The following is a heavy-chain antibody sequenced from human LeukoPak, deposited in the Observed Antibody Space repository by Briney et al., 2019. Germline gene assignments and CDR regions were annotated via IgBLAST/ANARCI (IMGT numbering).Heavy chain of an antibody. CDR3: ARDLRWFGEKGYYFDY. CDR2: ISAYNGNT. V-gene: IGHV1-18*01. J-gene: IGHJ4*02. Sequence: ASVKVSCKASGHTFATYGINWVRQAPGQGLEWMGWISAYNGNTYYAQKFQGRVTMTTDTYTSTAYVELRILRSDDTAVYYCARDLRWFGEKGYYFDYWGQGTVVTVSS. D-gene: IGHD3-10*01. CDR1: GHTFATYG.